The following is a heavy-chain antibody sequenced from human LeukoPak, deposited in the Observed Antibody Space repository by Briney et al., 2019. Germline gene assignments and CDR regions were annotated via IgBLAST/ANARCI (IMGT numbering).Heavy chain of an antibody. V-gene: IGHV1-18*01. J-gene: IGHJ4*02. CDR3: ARESHVTREDY. Sequence: ASVKVPCKASGYTFTSYGISWVRQAPGQGLEWMGWISANDGNTDYPQKLQGRVTMTTDTSTSTAYMELRSLRSDDTAVYYCARESHVTREDYWGQGTLVTVSS. CDR2: ISANDGNT. CDR1: GYTFTSYG. D-gene: IGHD3-10*01.